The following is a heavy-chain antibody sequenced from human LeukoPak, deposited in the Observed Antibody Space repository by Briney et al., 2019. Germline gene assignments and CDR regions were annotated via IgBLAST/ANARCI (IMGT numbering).Heavy chain of an antibody. V-gene: IGHV4-59*05. J-gene: IGHJ4*02. Sequence: SETLSLTCTVSGGSISSYYWSWIRQPPGKGLEWIGSRYSSGRTYYNPSLKSRVTISVDTSKNQFSLKLSSVTAADTAVYYCARRRWQRGPDVVNPFDYWGQGTLVTVSS. CDR1: GGSISSYY. D-gene: IGHD5-12*01. CDR3: ARRRWQRGPDVVNPFDY. CDR2: RYSSGRT.